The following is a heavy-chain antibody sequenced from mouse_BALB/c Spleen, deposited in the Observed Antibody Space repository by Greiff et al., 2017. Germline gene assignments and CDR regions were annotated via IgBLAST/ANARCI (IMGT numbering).Heavy chain of an antibody. CDR3: TRHHYYGYDYYAMDY. Sequence: EVQVVESGGGLVQPGGSMKLSCVASGFTFSNYWLNWVRQSPEKGLEWVAEIRLKSNNYATHYAESVKGRFTISRDDSKSSVYLQMNNLRAEDTGIYYCTRHHYYGYDYYAMDYWGQGTSVTVSS. J-gene: IGHJ4*01. V-gene: IGHV6-6*02. D-gene: IGHD1-2*01. CDR1: GFTFSNYW. CDR2: IRLKSNNYAT.